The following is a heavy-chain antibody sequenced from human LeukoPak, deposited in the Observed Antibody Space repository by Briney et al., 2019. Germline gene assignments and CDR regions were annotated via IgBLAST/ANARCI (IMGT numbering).Heavy chain of an antibody. CDR1: GFTFSDYY. CDR3: ARDWQQQLVRGDAFDI. CDR2: ISSSGYTI. J-gene: IGHJ3*02. D-gene: IGHD6-13*01. Sequence: GGSLRLSCAASGFTFSDYYMSWIRQAPGKGLEWVSYISSSGYTIYYADSVKGRFTISRDNAKNSLYLQMNSLRAEDTAVYYCARDWQQQLVRGDAFDIWGQGTMVTVSS. V-gene: IGHV3-11*04.